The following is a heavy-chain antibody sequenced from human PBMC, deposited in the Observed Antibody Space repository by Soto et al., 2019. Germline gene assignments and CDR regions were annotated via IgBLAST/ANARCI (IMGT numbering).Heavy chain of an antibody. Sequence: GSLRLSCAASGFTFSSYGMHWVRQAPGKGLEWVAVIWYDGSNKYYADSVKGRFTISRDNAKNTLYLQMNSLRAEDTAVYYCARLRYFDWSYFDYWGQGTLVTVSS. CDR1: GFTFSSYG. CDR3: ARLRYFDWSYFDY. V-gene: IGHV3-33*01. CDR2: IWYDGSNK. D-gene: IGHD3-9*01. J-gene: IGHJ4*02.